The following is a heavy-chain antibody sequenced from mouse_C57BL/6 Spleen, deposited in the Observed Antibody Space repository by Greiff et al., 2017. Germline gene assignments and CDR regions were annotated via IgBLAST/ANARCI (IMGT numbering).Heavy chain of an antibody. Sequence: EVKLMESGGGLVKPGGSLKLSCAASGFTFSDYGMHWVRQAPEKGLEWVAYISSGSSTIYYADTVKGRFTISRDNAKNTLFLQMTSLRSEDTAMYYCARDGNYAYFDVWGTGTTVTVSS. J-gene: IGHJ1*03. CDR2: ISSGSSTI. D-gene: IGHD2-1*01. CDR1: GFTFSDYG. CDR3: ARDGNYAYFDV. V-gene: IGHV5-17*01.